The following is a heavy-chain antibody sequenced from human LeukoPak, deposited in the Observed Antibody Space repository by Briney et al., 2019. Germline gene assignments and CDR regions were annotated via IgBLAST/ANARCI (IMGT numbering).Heavy chain of an antibody. CDR1: GFTVSSNY. CDR3: ARDAPAMAAAASYYFCGIDV. D-gene: IGHD6-13*01. Sequence: PGGSLRLSCAASGFTVSSNYMSWVRQAPGKGLEWVSFIYSGGSTYYAESVKGKFTDSRDNSKITLYLQMSSLRAEDTAVYYCARDAPAMAAAASYYFCGIDVWGEGATVTASS. V-gene: IGHV3-66*01. J-gene: IGHJ6*01. CDR2: IYSGGST.